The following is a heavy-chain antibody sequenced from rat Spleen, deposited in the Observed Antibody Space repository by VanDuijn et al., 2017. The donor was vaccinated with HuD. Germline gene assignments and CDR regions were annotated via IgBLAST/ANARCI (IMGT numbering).Heavy chain of an antibody. CDR2: IPNTGGST. CDR1: GFTFNKYW. CDR3: TTYSDYATSPFAY. D-gene: IGHD1-6*01. Sequence: EVQLVESGGGLVQPGRSLKLSCVASGFTFNKYWMTWIRQAPGKGLEWIASIPNTGGSTYYPDSVKGRFTVSRDNAEDTLYLQMNSLRSVDTATYYCTTYSDYATSPFAYWGRGALVTVSS. J-gene: IGHJ3*01. V-gene: IGHV5-31*01.